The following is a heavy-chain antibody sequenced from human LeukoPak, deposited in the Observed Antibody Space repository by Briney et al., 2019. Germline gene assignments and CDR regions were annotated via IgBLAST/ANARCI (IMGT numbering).Heavy chain of an antibody. Sequence: ASVKVSCKASGYTFTSYGISWVRQAPGQGLEWMGWISAYNGNTNYAQKLQGRVTMTTDTSTSTAYMELRSLRSDDTAVYYCARRGVGIAARPDFDYWGQGTLVTVSS. V-gene: IGHV1-18*01. CDR3: ARRGVGIAARPDFDY. J-gene: IGHJ4*02. D-gene: IGHD6-6*01. CDR1: GYTFTSYG. CDR2: ISAYNGNT.